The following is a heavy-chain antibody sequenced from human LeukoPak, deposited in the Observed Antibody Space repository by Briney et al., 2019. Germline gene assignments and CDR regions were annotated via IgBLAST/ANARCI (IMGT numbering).Heavy chain of an antibody. Sequence: PGGSLRLSCAASGSTFSSYSMNWVRQAPGKGLEWVSSISSSSSYIYYADSVKGRFTISRDNAKNSLYLQMNSLRAEDTAVYYCARANWNRNRCFDYWGQGTLVTVSS. CDR3: ARANWNRNRCFDY. CDR2: ISSSSSYI. D-gene: IGHD1-20*01. V-gene: IGHV3-21*01. CDR1: GSTFSSYS. J-gene: IGHJ4*02.